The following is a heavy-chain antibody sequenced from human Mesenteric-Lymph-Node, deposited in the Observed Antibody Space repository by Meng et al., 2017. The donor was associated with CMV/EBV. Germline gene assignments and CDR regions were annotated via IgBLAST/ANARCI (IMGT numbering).Heavy chain of an antibody. J-gene: IGHJ4*02. V-gene: IGHV3-72*01. CDR3: ADLGAGF. CDR2: IKHKPEAYST. Sequence: GGSLRLSCAASGFTFSNHYIDWVRQTPGKRLEWIGLIKHKPEAYSTQYADPVRDRFTFSRDDSSSSAYLQMSRLRTEDTAVYFCADLGAGFWGRGTLVTVSS. D-gene: IGHD4/OR15-4a*01. CDR1: GFTFSNHY.